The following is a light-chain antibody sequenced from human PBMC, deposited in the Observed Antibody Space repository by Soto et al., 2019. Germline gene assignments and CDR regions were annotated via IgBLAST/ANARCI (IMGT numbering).Light chain of an antibody. V-gene: IGKV1-33*01. CDR3: QLYDDLGGI. Sequence: DIQMTQSPSSLSASVGDRVTIACQASQDIRKSLNWYQQKPGKAPRLLIYDASNLETGVPSRFSGNGSGTDFAFTISSLQAEDIATYYCQLYDDLGGIFGQGTRLEIK. CDR1: QDIRKS. CDR2: DAS. J-gene: IGKJ5*01.